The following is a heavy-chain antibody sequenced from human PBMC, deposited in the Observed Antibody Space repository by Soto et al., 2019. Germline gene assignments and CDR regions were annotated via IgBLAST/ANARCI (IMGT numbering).Heavy chain of an antibody. CDR2: ISYDGSNK. Sequence: PGGSLRLSCAASGFTFSSYGMHWVRQAPGKGLERVAVISYDGSNKYYADTVKGRITISRDNSKNTLYLQMNILRAEDTAVYYCAKSSSLGYSGYDSPVYWGQGT. J-gene: IGHJ4*02. CDR1: GFTFSSYG. D-gene: IGHD5-12*01. CDR3: AKSSSLGYSGYDSPVY. V-gene: IGHV3-30*18.